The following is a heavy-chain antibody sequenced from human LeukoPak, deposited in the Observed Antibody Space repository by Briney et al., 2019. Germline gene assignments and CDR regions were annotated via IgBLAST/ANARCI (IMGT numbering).Heavy chain of an antibody. D-gene: IGHD3-22*01. CDR2: SDPEDGET. Sequence: ASVKVSCKVSGYTLTELSMHWVRQAPGKGLEWMGGSDPEDGETIYAQKFQGRVTMTEDTSTDTAYMELSSLRSEDTAVYYCATDHRYYYDSSGYSWGQGTLVTVSS. J-gene: IGHJ4*02. CDR1: GYTLTELS. CDR3: ATDHRYYYDSSGYS. V-gene: IGHV1-24*01.